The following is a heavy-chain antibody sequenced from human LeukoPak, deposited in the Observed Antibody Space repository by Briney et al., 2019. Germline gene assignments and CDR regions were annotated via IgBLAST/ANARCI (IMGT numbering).Heavy chain of an antibody. CDR3: ARGKRILLWFGESSYGMDV. CDR2: INPNSGGT. J-gene: IGHJ6*02. CDR1: GYTFTGYY. Sequence: ASVKVSCKASGYTFTGYYIHWVRQAPGQGLEWMGWINPNSGGTNYAQKFQGRVTMTRDTSISTAYMELSRLRSDDTAVYYCARGKRILLWFGESSYGMDVWGQGTTVTVSS. D-gene: IGHD3-10*01. V-gene: IGHV1-2*02.